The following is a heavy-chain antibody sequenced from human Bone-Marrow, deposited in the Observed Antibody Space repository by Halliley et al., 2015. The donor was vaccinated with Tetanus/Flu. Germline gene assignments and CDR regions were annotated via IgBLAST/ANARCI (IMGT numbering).Heavy chain of an antibody. CDR1: GFTFSSFE. Sequence: MQLVQSGGGLVQPGGSLRLSCAASGFTFSSFEMNWVRQAPGKGLEWVAYISTRGDTKYYADSVKGRFIISRDNGDNSVYLQMTALRAGDTAFYYCAREGFGRPDYWGQGILVTVSS. J-gene: IGHJ4*02. D-gene: IGHD3-16*01. CDR3: AREGFGRPDY. CDR2: ISTRGDTK. V-gene: IGHV3-48*03.